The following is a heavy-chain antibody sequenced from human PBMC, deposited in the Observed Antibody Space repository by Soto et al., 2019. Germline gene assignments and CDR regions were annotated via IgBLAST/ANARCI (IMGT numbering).Heavy chain of an antibody. J-gene: IGHJ6*02. V-gene: IGHV3-23*01. CDR2: VSGSGDST. D-gene: IGHD3-9*01. CDR3: AKSRYSSTWYGMDV. CDR1: GFTFSSYD. Sequence: PGGSLRLSCAASGFTFSSYDMNWVRQAPGKGLDWVSAVSGSGDSTYYGDSVKGRFTISRDNSKNTLYLQMNSLRAEDTAVYYCAKSRYSSTWYGMDVWGQGITVTVSS.